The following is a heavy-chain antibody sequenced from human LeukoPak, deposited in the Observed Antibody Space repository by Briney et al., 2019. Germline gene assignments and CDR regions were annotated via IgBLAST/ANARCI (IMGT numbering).Heavy chain of an antibody. CDR1: GFAFSSYA. Sequence: GGSLRLSCAASGFAFSSYAMHWVRQGPGKGLEGVALVSYDGGSKYYADSVKGRITISRDNSKNTLYLEMNSLRAEDTAIYYCAKDLVSPRRVGSSEKLDYWGQGTLVTVSS. CDR3: AKDLVSPRRVGSSEKLDY. V-gene: IGHV3-30-3*01. J-gene: IGHJ4*02. CDR2: VSYDGGSK. D-gene: IGHD3-10*01.